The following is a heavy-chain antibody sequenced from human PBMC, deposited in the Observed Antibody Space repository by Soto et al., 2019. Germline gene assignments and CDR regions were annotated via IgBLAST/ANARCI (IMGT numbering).Heavy chain of an antibody. CDR3: AKAGYCSSTSCYGYYYYGLDV. CDR2: ISGIGDST. Sequence: GGSLRLSCAASGFTFYNYAMSWVRQAPGKGLEWVSAISGIGDSTYYADSVKGRFTISRDNSKSTLYVQMNSLRAEDTAIYYCAKAGYCSSTSCYGYYYYGLDVWGQGTTVTVSS. D-gene: IGHD2-2*01. V-gene: IGHV3-23*01. J-gene: IGHJ6*02. CDR1: GFTFYNYA.